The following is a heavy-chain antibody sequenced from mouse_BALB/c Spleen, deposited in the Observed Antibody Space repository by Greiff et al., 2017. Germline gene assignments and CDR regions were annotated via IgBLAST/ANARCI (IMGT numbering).Heavy chain of an antibody. CDR2: ISYSGST. V-gene: IGHV3-2*02. CDR1: GYSITSDYA. J-gene: IGHJ4*01. CDR3: ARLGVYAMDY. D-gene: IGHD4-1*01. Sequence: VQLKQSGPGLVKPSQSLSLTCTVTGYSITSDYAWNWIRQFPGNKLEWMGYISYSGSTSYNPSLKSRISITRDTSKNQFFLQLNSVTTEDTATYYCARLGVYAMDYWGQGTSVTVSS.